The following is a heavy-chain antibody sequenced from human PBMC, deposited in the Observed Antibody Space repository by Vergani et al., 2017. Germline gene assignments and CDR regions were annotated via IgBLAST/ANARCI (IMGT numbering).Heavy chain of an antibody. V-gene: IGHV1-46*03. CDR2: INPSGGHT. D-gene: IGHD3-9*01. Sequence: QVQVVQSGAEVKQSGASVKVSCKTSGSTFSNYYMHWVRQAPGQGLEWMGIINPSGGHTNYAQKFQGRVTMTRDTSTSTVYMELSSLRSEDTAIYYCARGDYGILTGYRYWGQGTLVTVSA. CDR1: GSTFSNYY. CDR3: ARGDYGILTGYRY. J-gene: IGHJ4*02.